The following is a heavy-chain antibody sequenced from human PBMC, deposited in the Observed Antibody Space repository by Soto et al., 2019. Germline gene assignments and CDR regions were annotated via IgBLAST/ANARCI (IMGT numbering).Heavy chain of an antibody. D-gene: IGHD3-3*01. V-gene: IGHV4-30-4*01. CDR3: ARYSVWSGYYSTKLDAFDI. CDR2: IYYSGST. CDR1: GGSTSSGDYY. Sequence: PSETLSLTCTVSGGSTSSGDYYWSWIRQPPGKGLEWIGYIYYSGSTYYNPSLKSRVTISVDTSKNQFSLKLSSVTAADTAVYYCARYSVWSGYYSTKLDAFDIWGQGTMVTVSS. J-gene: IGHJ3*02.